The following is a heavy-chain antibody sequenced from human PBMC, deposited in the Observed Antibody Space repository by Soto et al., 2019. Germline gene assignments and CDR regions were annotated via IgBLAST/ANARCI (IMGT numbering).Heavy chain of an antibody. CDR2: IIPIFGTA. J-gene: IGHJ5*02. CDR1: GGTFSSYA. CDR3: AREGYYDSSGYSKVRWFDP. V-gene: IGHV1-69*13. D-gene: IGHD3-22*01. Sequence: SVKVSCKASGGTFSSYAISWVRQAPGQGLEWMGGIIPIFGTANYAQKFQGRVTITADESTSTAYMELSSLRSEDTAVYYCAREGYYDSSGYSKVRWFDPWGQGTLVTVSS.